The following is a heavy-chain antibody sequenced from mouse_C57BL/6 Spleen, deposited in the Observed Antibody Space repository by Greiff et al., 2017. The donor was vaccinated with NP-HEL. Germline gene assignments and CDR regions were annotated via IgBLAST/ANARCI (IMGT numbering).Heavy chain of an antibody. V-gene: IGHV5-17*01. CDR2: ISSGSSTI. CDR1: GFTFSDYG. J-gene: IGHJ1*03. CDR3: ARDITTVVVDWYFDV. Sequence: EVNVVESGGGLVKPGGSLKLSCAASGFTFSDYGMHWVRQAPEKGLEWVAYISSGSSTIYYADTVKGRFTISRDNAKNTLFLQMTSLRSEDTAMYYCARDITTVVVDWYFDVWGTGTTVTVSS. D-gene: IGHD1-1*01.